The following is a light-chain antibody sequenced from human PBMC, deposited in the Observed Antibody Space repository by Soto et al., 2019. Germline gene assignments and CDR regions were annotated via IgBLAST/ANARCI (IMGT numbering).Light chain of an antibody. CDR2: DAS. Sequence: EIVLTQSPATLSLSPGERATLSCRASQSVSSYFAWYQQKPGQAPRLLIYDASSRATGIPARFSGSGSGTDFTPTISTLDPEYFAISSSQIYSDCPQAFGQGT. J-gene: IGKJ1*01. V-gene: IGKV3-11*01. CDR1: QSVSSY. CDR3: QIYSDCPQA.